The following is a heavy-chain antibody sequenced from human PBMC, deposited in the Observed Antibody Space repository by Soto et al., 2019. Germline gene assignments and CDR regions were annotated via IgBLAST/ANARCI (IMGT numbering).Heavy chain of an antibody. D-gene: IGHD3-16*02. J-gene: IGHJ3*02. Sequence: LRLSCAASGFTFSSYSMNWVRQAPGKGLEWVSSISSSSSYIYYADSVKGRFTISRDNAKNSLYLQMNGLRAEDTAVYYCARDLSFFDAFDIWGQGTMVTVSS. V-gene: IGHV3-21*01. CDR3: ARDLSFFDAFDI. CDR1: GFTFSSYS. CDR2: ISSSSSYI.